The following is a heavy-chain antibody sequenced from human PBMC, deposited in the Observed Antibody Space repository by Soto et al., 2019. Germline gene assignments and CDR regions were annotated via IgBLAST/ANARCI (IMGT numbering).Heavy chain of an antibody. CDR3: VRFSILVSGRGRGAFFDS. CDR1: GFTFSNYW. J-gene: IGHJ4*02. V-gene: IGHV3-7*03. CDR2: IKEDGSEK. Sequence: EVQLVESGGGLVQPGGSLRLSCAASGFTFSNYWMSWVRQVPGKGLAWVSNIKEDGSEKYYVDSVKGRFTISRDNAKNSVHLQMNSLGDEATAVYYCVRFSILVSGRGRGAFFDSWGQGTPVTVSS. D-gene: IGHD6-19*01.